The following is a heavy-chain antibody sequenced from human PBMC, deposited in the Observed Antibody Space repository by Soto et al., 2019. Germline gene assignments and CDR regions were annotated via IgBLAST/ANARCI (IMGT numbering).Heavy chain of an antibody. D-gene: IGHD3-9*01. Sequence: QVQLQESGLGLVKPAETLSLTCTVSGDSNSSYYWSWIRQSPGKGLEWIGYISYSGSTTYNPSLKSRLTISLHTSNNQFSLTLDSVTAADTAVYYCARARNFLTGYYKGGFYYFDYWGQGTLVTVSS. CDR2: ISYSGST. CDR1: GDSNSSYY. J-gene: IGHJ4*02. CDR3: ARARNFLTGYYKGGFYYFDY. V-gene: IGHV4-59*01.